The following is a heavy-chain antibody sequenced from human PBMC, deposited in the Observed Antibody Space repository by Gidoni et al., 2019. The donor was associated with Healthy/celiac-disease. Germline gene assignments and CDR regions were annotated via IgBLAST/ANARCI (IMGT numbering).Heavy chain of an antibody. CDR1: GFTFSSYA. V-gene: IGHV3-23*01. CDR3: AKGYRGAAAGTLDAFDI. J-gene: IGHJ3*02. CDR2: ISGSGGST. D-gene: IGHD6-13*01. Sequence: EVQLLESGGGLVQPGGSLRLSCAASGFTFSSYAMSWVRQAPGKGLEWVSAISGSGGSTYYADSVKGRFTISRDNSKNTLYLQMNSLRAEDTAVYYCAKGYRGAAAGTLDAFDIWGQGTMVTVSS.